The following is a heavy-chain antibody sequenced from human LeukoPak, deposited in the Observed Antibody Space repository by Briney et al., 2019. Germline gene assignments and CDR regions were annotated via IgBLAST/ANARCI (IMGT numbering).Heavy chain of an antibody. CDR2: IYYRGST. CDR1: GDSISSYY. D-gene: IGHD6-19*01. CDR3: AGHSSGWYKGYFDY. V-gene: IGHV4-59*01. J-gene: IGHJ4*02. Sequence: SETLSLTCAVSGDSISSYYWSWIRQPPGKGLEWIGYIYYRGSTNNNPSLKSRVTISVDTSKNQFSLELSSVTAADTAVYYCAGHSSGWYKGYFDYWGQGTLVTVSS.